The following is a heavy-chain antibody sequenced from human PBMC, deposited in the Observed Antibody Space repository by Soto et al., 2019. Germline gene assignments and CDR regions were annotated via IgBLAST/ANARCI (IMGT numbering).Heavy chain of an antibody. J-gene: IGHJ4*02. CDR2: FNPILSMS. CDR3: ATSYGSGSRAFDY. Sequence: QVQLVQSGAEVKKPGSSVKVSCKASGDTFNFYSINWVRQAPGLGLEWVGRFNPILSMSNSAQKFQGRVTLAADKSAGTACVVLSSLRSDDTAMYYCATSYGSGSRAFDYWGQGALVTVSS. D-gene: IGHD3-10*01. CDR1: GDTFNFYS. V-gene: IGHV1-69*02.